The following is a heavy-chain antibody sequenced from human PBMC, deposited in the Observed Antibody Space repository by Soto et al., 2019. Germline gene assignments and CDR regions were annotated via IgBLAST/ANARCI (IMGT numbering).Heavy chain of an antibody. D-gene: IGHD1-26*01. Sequence: SETLSLTCTVSCGSISSGVYYWSWIRQHPGKGLEWIGYIYYSGSTYYNPSLKSRVTISVDTSKNQFSLKLSSVTAADTAVYYCVPLTGAGYFDYWGQGTLVPVSS. J-gene: IGHJ4*02. CDR3: VPLTGAGYFDY. CDR2: IYYSGST. V-gene: IGHV4-31*03. CDR1: CGSISSGVYY.